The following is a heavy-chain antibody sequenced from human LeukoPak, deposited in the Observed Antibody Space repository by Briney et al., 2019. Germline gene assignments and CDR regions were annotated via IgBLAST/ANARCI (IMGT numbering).Heavy chain of an antibody. D-gene: IGHD1-14*01. CDR3: ARARPGVAGFFDC. CDR1: GFTDSSNY. Sequence: GGSLRLSCAASGFTDSSNYMSWVRQAPGKGLEWVPVIYSGGNTYYADSVKGRFTFSRDNSKNTLYLQMNSLRVEDTAVYYCARARPGVAGFFDCWGQGTLVTVSS. V-gene: IGHV3-53*01. CDR2: IYSGGNT. J-gene: IGHJ4*02.